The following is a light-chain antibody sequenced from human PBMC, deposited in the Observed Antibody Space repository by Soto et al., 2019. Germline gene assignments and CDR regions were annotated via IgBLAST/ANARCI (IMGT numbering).Light chain of an antibody. Sequence: QSALTQPASVSGSPGQSITISCTGTSSDVGGYKYVSWYQQHPGKAPKLMIYEVSNRPSGVSNRFSGSKSGNTASLTISGLQAEDEADYYCSSYTSSITYVFGTGPRSPS. CDR2: EVS. CDR3: SSYTSSITYV. J-gene: IGLJ1*01. CDR1: SSDVGGYKY. V-gene: IGLV2-14*01.